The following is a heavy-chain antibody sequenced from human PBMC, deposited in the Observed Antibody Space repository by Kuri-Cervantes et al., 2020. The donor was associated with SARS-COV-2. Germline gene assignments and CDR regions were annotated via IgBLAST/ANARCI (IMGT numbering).Heavy chain of an antibody. CDR1: GGSISSGDYY. CDR3: ARDRLGLLWFGEPKRYGMDV. V-gene: IGHV4-30-4*01. D-gene: IGHD3-10*01. J-gene: IGHJ6*02. CDR2: IYCSGST. Sequence: SCTVSGGSISSGDYYWSWIRQSPGKGLEWIGYIYCSGSTYYNPSLKSRVTISVDTSKNQFSLKLSSVTAADTAVYYCARDRLGLLWFGEPKRYGMDVWGQGTTVTVSS.